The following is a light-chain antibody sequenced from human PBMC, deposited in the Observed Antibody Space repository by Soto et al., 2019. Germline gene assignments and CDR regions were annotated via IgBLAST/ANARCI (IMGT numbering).Light chain of an antibody. Sequence: SQRARSPPSRFSSVRNRVTKRKRASQGISNYLAWYQQKPGKVPKLLIYAASTLQSGVTARFSGSGSGTELTLTIGSLQPEDFATYSFQQINSWPYNFGQGTKVDIK. V-gene: IGKV1-9*01. J-gene: IGKJ2*01. CDR2: AAS. CDR3: QQINSWPYN. CDR1: QGISNY.